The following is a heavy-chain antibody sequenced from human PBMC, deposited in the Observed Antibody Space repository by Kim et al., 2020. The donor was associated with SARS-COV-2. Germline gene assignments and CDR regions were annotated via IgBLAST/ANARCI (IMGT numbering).Heavy chain of an antibody. CDR2: ISHDGSIT. Sequence: GGSLRLSCAASGFTFSSYWIHWVRQAPGKGLVWVSRISHDGSITNYADSVKGRFTISRDNAKSTLYLQMNSLRAEDTAVFYCASGYKTPDDWGQGTLVTVSS. CDR3: ASGYKTPDD. D-gene: IGHD5-12*01. J-gene: IGHJ4*02. CDR1: GFTFSSYW. V-gene: IGHV3-74*01.